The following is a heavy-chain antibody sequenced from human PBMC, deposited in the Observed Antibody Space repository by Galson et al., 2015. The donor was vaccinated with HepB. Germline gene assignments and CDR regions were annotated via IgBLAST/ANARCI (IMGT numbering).Heavy chain of an antibody. Sequence: SLRLSCAASGFTFSNAWMSWVRQAPGKGLEWVGRIKSKTDGGTTDYAAPVKGRFTISRDDSKNTLYLQMNSLKTEDTAVYYCTAHADSGSERSWGQGTLVTVSS. D-gene: IGHD1-26*01. CDR1: GFTFSNAW. CDR2: IKSKTDGGTT. J-gene: IGHJ5*02. V-gene: IGHV3-15*01. CDR3: TAHADSGSERS.